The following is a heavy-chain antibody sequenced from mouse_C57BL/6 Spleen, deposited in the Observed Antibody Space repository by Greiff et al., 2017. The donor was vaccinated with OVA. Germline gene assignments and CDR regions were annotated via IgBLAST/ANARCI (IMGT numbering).Heavy chain of an antibody. J-gene: IGHJ3*01. CDR2: IDPSDSYT. Sequence: QVQLQQPGAELVRPGNSVKLSCKASGYTFTSYWMHWVKQRPGQGLEWIGVIDPSDSYTNYNQKFKGKATLTVDTSSSTAYMQLSSLTSEDSAVYCCARSSGWGQVTLVTVSA. CDR1: GYTFTSYW. V-gene: IGHV1-59*01. CDR3: ARSSG.